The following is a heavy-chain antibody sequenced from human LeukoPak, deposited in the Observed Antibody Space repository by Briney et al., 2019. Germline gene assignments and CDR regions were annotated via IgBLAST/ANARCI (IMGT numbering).Heavy chain of an antibody. CDR3: ARATDGLQPHDY. CDR1: GYTFTSYG. D-gene: IGHD4-11*01. Sequence: ASVKVSCKASGYTFTSYGIGWVRQAPGQGLEWMGWISAYNGNTNYAQKLQGRVTMTTDTSTSTAYMELRSLRSDDTAVYYCARATDGLQPHDYWGQGTLVTVSS. J-gene: IGHJ4*02. V-gene: IGHV1-18*01. CDR2: ISAYNGNT.